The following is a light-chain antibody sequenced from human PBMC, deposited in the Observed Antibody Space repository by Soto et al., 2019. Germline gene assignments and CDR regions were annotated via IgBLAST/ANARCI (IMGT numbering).Light chain of an antibody. CDR3: TSYSRYRVQV. CDR1: SSDIGGYKY. Sequence: QSVLTQPASVSGSLGQSITISCTGTSSDIGGYKYVSWYQQHPGKAPKFIIFEVSNRPSGVSDRFSGSNSGNTASLTISGLQAEDEADYYCTSYSRYRVQVFGGGTQLAVL. J-gene: IGLJ7*01. V-gene: IGLV2-14*01. CDR2: EVS.